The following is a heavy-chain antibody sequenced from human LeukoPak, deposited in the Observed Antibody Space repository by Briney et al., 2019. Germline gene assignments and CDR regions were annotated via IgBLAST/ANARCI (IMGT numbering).Heavy chain of an antibody. CDR3: ARSTSSSWYYFDY. J-gene: IGHJ4*02. V-gene: IGHV4-61*02. D-gene: IGHD6-13*01. Sequence: PSETLSLTCTVSGGSISSGSYYWSWIRQPAGKGLEWIGRIYTSGSTNYNPSLKSRVTMSVDTSKNQFSLKLSSVTAADTAVYYCARSTSSSWYYFDYWGQGTLVTVSS. CDR2: IYTSGST. CDR1: GGSISSGSYY.